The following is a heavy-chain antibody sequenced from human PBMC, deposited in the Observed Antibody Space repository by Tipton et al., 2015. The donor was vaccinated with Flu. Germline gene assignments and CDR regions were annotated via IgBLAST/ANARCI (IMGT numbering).Heavy chain of an antibody. CDR1: GGSVSSGGHY. J-gene: IGHJ5*02. Sequence: GLVKPSETLSLTCTVSGGSVSSGGHYWTWIRQHPGKGLEWIGYIYHSVNTFYNPSLKSRVTISADKSKNQFSMKLSFVTAADTAVYYCARGYSSSWEDWLNPWGQGTLVTVSS. CDR3: ARGYSSSWEDWLNP. D-gene: IGHD6-13*01. CDR2: IYHSVNT. V-gene: IGHV4-31*03.